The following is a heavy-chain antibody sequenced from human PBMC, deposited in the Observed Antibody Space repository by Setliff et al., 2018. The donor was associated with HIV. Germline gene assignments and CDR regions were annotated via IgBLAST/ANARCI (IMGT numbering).Heavy chain of an antibody. CDR3: ARRFNSYDSSGYHP. CDR2: IYNGGNT. Sequence: PSETLSLTCSASGASVNTYYWSWVRQPPGKPLEWIGYIYNGGNTNFNPSLESRVSMSLDTSKNQFSLKLTSVTAADTAAYFCARRFNSYDSSGYHPWGQGTMVTVSS. V-gene: IGHV4-59*02. CDR1: GASVNTYY. J-gene: IGHJ3*01. D-gene: IGHD3-22*01.